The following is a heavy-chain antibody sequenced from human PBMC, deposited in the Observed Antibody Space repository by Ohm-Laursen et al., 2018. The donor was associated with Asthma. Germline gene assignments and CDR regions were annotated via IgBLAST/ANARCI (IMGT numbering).Heavy chain of an antibody. CDR2: ISTTSNTI. J-gene: IGHJ4*01. D-gene: IGHD4-17*01. Sequence: SLRLSCAASGFTFSTYSMNWVRQAPGKGLEWVSYISTTSNTIYYADSVKGRFTISRDNAKSSLYLQMNNLRADDTAVYYCARDPPVTTVTTGEYFDFWGHGTSVTVSS. CDR3: ARDPPVTTVTTGEYFDF. V-gene: IGHV3-48*04. CDR1: GFTFSTYS.